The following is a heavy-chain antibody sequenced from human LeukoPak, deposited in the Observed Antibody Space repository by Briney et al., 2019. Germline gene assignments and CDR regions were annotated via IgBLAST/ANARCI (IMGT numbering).Heavy chain of an antibody. V-gene: IGHV3-9*01. J-gene: IGHJ4*02. D-gene: IGHD2-2*01. Sequence: GGSLRLSCAASRFAFSNYAMHWVRQAPGKGLEWVSGISWNSGSIGYADSVKGRFTISRDNAKNSLYLQMNSLRAEDTALYYCAKSPALSSTSCLLDYWGQGTLVTVSS. CDR3: AKSPALSSTSCLLDY. CDR1: RFAFSNYA. CDR2: ISWNSGSI.